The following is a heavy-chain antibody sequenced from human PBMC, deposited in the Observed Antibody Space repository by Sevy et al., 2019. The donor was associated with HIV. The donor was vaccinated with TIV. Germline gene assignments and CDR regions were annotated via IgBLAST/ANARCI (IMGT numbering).Heavy chain of an antibody. V-gene: IGHV5-51*01. D-gene: IGHD2-2*01. CDR3: ARYPIVVVPAAEYYFDY. CDR1: GYTFSNYW. J-gene: IGHJ4*02. Sequence: GESLKISCKGSGYTFSNYWIGWVRQMPGKGLEWMGVIYPVDSDTRYSPSFQGQVNISADKSSSTAYLQWSSLKTSDTAIYYCARYPIVVVPAAEYYFDYWGQGTLVTVSS. CDR2: IYPVDSDT.